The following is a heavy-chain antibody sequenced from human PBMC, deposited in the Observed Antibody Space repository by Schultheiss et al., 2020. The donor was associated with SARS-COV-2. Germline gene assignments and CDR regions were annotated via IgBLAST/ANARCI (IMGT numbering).Heavy chain of an antibody. D-gene: IGHD2-21*02. Sequence: GGSLRLSCAASGFTFSSYAMSWVRQAPGKGLEWVGRIKSKTDGGTTDYAAPVKGRFTISRDDSKNTLYLQMNSLKTEDTTVYYCNTVSLVVVTTTRGGYWGQGTLVTVSS. CDR3: NTVSLVVVTTTRGGY. CDR2: IKSKTDGGTT. V-gene: IGHV3-15*01. J-gene: IGHJ4*02. CDR1: GFTFSSYA.